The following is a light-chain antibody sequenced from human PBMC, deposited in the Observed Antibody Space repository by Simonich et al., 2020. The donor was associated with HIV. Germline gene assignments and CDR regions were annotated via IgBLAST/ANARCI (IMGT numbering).Light chain of an antibody. CDR1: QSISSN. V-gene: IGKV3-15*01. CDR2: GAS. CDR3: HQYNGWPLT. Sequence: EIVMTQSPATLSVSPGERATLSCRASQSISSNLAWYQQKPGQAPGLPIYGASTRAAGIPARFSGRGSGTEFTLTISSLQSEDFAFYYCHQYNGWPLTFGGGTKVEIK. J-gene: IGKJ4*01.